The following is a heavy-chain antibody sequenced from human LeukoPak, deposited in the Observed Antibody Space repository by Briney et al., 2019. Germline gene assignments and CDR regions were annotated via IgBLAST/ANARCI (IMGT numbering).Heavy chain of an antibody. D-gene: IGHD1-26*01. CDR2: ISSSSSTI. Sequence: GGSLRLSCAASGFTFSSYSMNWVRQAPGKGLEWVSYISSSSSTIYYADSVKGRFTISRDNAKNSLYLQMNSLRAEDTAVYYCAIEVGASEFDYWGQGTLVTVP. CDR3: AIEVGASEFDY. CDR1: GFTFSSYS. J-gene: IGHJ4*02. V-gene: IGHV3-48*04.